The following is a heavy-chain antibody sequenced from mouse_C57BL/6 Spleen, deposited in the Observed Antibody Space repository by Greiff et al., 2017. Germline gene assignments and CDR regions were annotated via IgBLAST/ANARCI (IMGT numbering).Heavy chain of an antibody. Sequence: EVHLVESGGGLVKPGGSLKLSCAASGFTFSSYAMSWVRQTPEKRLEWVATISDGGSYTYYPDNVKGRFTISRDNAKNNLYLQMSHLKSEDTAMDYCARDLDYDGRAALDYWGQGTSVTVSS. V-gene: IGHV5-4*01. D-gene: IGHD2-4*01. J-gene: IGHJ4*01. CDR2: ISDGGSYT. CDR3: ARDLDYDGRAALDY. CDR1: GFTFSSYA.